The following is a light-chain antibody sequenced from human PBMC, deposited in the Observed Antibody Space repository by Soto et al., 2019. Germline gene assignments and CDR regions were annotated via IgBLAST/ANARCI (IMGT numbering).Light chain of an antibody. V-gene: IGKV3-20*01. J-gene: IGKJ5*01. CDR2: GTS. Sequence: EVVLTLSAGTLSLSPGKRATILCRASQSVKSSYLAWYQHKPGQAPRLLIYGTSSRATGIPDRFSGSGSGTDFTLTISRLEPEDVAVYYCQQYGSSITFGQGTRLEIK. CDR1: QSVKSSY. CDR3: QQYGSSIT.